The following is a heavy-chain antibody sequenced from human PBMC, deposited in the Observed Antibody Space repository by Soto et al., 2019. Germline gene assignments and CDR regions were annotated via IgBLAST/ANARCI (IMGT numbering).Heavy chain of an antibody. D-gene: IGHD6-19*01. J-gene: IGHJ5*02. Sequence: QVQLVQSGAEVKKPGASVKVSCKASGYTFTSYGISCVRQAPGQGLEWMVWISAYNGNTNYAQKLQGRVTMTTDTATSTAYMELRSLRSDDTAVYYCARMGFMGIAVAGTSVAWFDPWGQGTLVTVSS. CDR2: ISAYNGNT. CDR3: ARMGFMGIAVAGTSVAWFDP. V-gene: IGHV1-18*01. CDR1: GYTFTSYG.